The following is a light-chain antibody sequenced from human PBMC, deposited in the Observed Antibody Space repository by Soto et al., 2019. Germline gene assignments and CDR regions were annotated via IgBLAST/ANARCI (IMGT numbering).Light chain of an antibody. J-gene: IGLJ2*01. V-gene: IGLV2-8*01. CDR3: SSYAGSKNLV. CDR2: EVT. CDR1: SSDVGAYNY. Sequence: QSALTQPPSASGSHGQSVAISCTGTSSDVGAYNYVSWYQQHPGKAPILMIYEVTKRPSGVPDRFSGSKSDNTASLTVSGLQAEDEADYYCSSYAGSKNLVFGGGTKLTVL.